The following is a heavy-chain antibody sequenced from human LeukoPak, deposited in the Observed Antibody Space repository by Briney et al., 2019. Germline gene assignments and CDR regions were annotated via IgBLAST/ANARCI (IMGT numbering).Heavy chain of an antibody. J-gene: IGHJ6*03. V-gene: IGHV4-39*07. CDR3: ARVEEGYGSGRRENYYYYYMDV. Sequence: SETLSLPCTVSGGSISSSSYYWGRIRQPPGKGLEWIGSIYYSESTYYNPSLKSRVIISVDTSKNQFSLKLSSVTAADTAVYYCARVEEGYGSGRRENYYYYYMDVWGKGTTVTVSS. CDR1: GGSISSSSYY. D-gene: IGHD3-10*01. CDR2: IYYSEST.